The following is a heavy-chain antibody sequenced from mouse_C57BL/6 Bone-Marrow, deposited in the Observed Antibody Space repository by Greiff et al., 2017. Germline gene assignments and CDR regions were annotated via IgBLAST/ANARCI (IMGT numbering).Heavy chain of an antibody. CDR2: IDPSDSYT. CDR3: ASHVDY. J-gene: IGHJ2*01. CDR1: GYTFTSYW. Sequence: QVQLQQPGAELVKPGASVKLSCKASGYTFTSYWMQWVKQRPGQGLEWIGEIDPSDSYTNYNHKFKGKATLTVATSATTAYMQLSSLTSEDSAVYYCASHVDYWGQGTTLTVAS. V-gene: IGHV1-50*01.